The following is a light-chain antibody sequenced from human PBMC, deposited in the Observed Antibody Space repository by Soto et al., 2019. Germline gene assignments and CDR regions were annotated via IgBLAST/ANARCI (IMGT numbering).Light chain of an antibody. CDR2: SAS. CDR3: QQSVSTPYT. V-gene: IGKV1-39*01. J-gene: IGKJ2*01. Sequence: DIQMTQSPSSLSASVGDRVTITCRASQTINKNLHWYEQKPGQAPNLLIYSASDFQSGVPSRFSGSGSGTEFTLTISGLQPEDFATYYCQQSVSTPYTFGQGNELEI. CDR1: QTINKN.